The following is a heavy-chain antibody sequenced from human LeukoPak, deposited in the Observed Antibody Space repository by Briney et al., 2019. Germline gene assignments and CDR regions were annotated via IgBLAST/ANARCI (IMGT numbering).Heavy chain of an antibody. CDR3: ARQWLVAPYYFDY. CDR1: GGSFSGYY. J-gene: IGHJ4*02. Sequence: SETLSLTCAVYGGSFSGYYWSWIRQPPGKGLEWIGEINHSGSTNYNPSLKSRVTISVDTSKNRFSLRLSSVTAADTAVYYCARQWLVAPYYFDYWGQGTLVTVSS. V-gene: IGHV4-34*01. CDR2: INHSGST. D-gene: IGHD6-19*01.